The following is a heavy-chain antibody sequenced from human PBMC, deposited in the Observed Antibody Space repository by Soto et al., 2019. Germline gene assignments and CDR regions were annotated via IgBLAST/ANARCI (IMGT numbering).Heavy chain of an antibody. J-gene: IGHJ2*01. CDR3: VRVLDSSWYADL. CDR2: IFYTGGT. V-gene: IGHV4-61*03. D-gene: IGHD3-22*01. Sequence: WTWIRQAPGTGLEYIGYIFYTGGTNYNPSLSSRVTISLDTSKNHFSLKLNSMTAADTAVYYCVRVLDSSWYADLWGRGTLVTVSS.